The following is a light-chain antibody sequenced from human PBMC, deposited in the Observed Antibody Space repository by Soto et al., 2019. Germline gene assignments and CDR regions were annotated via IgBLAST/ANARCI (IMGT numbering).Light chain of an antibody. CDR1: QSISSTY. CDR2: GAS. J-gene: IGKJ2*01. Sequence: EIVLTQSPGTLSFSPGERATLSCRASQSISSTYLAWYQQKPGQAPRLLIYGASSRATGIPDRFSGSGSGTDFTLTISRLEADDFAVYYCQQYGSSPLYIFGQGTKLEIK. CDR3: QQYGSSPLYI. V-gene: IGKV3-20*01.